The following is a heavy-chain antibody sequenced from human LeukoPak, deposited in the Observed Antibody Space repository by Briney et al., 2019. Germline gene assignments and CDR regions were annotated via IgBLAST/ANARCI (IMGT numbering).Heavy chain of an antibody. CDR1: GGSFSGYY. D-gene: IGHD3-10*01. J-gene: IGHJ5*02. Sequence: SETLSLTCAVYGGSFSGYYWSWIRQPPGKGLEWIGEINHSGSTNYSPSLKSRVTISVDTSKNQFSLKLSSVTAADTAVYYCANYDSGRGRFDPWGQGTLVTVSS. CDR2: INHSGST. CDR3: ANYDSGRGRFDP. V-gene: IGHV4-34*01.